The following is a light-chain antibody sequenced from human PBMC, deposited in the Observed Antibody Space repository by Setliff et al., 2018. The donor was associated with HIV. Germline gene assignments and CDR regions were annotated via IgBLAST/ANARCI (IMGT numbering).Light chain of an antibody. J-gene: IGLJ2*01. CDR1: SSNIGSNS. Sequence: QSVLTQPPSASGTPGQRVTISCSGSSSNIGSNSVNWYQQLPGTAPKLLIYNNNQRPSGVPDRFSGSKSGTSASLAISGLQSEDEADYYCAAWDDSPNGVVFGGGTKVTVL. CDR3: AAWDDSPNGVV. CDR2: NNN. V-gene: IGLV1-44*01.